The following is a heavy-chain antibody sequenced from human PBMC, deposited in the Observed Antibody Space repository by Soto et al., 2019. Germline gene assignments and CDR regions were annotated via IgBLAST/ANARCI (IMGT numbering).Heavy chain of an antibody. CDR2: IYYSGST. D-gene: IGHD5-18*01. Sequence: SETLSLTCTVSGGSISSGGYYWSWIRQHPGKGLEWIGYIYYSGSTYYNPSLKSRVTISVDTSKNQFSLKLSSVTAADTAVYYCARVGYSYDYNWFDPWGQGTLVTVSS. J-gene: IGHJ5*02. CDR3: ARVGYSYDYNWFDP. CDR1: GGSISSGGYY. V-gene: IGHV4-31*03.